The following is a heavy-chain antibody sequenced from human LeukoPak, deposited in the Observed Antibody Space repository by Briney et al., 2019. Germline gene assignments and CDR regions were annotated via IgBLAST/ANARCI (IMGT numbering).Heavy chain of an antibody. CDR3: ARAGSGSGWYFDY. D-gene: IGHD6-19*01. J-gene: IGHJ4*02. CDR1: GYSFTSQG. V-gene: IGHV1-18*01. Sequence: ASVKVSCKASGYSFTSQGITWVRQAPGQGLEWMGWISPYNGGTKCTQNLQGRVTMTTDTSTTTAYMELRSLRSDDTAVYYCARAGSGSGWYFDYWGQGTLVTVSS. CDR2: ISPYNGGT.